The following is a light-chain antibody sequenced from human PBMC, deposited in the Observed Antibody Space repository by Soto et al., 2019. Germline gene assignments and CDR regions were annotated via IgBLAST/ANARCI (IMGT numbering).Light chain of an antibody. J-gene: IGLJ1*01. CDR1: SSDVGGYNY. CDR2: DAS. V-gene: IGLV2-11*01. CDR3: CSYAGNSTYV. Sequence: QSVLTQPRSVSGSPGQSVTISCTGTSSDVGGYNYVSWYQQHPYKAPKLMIYDASKRPSGVPDRFSGSKSGNTTSLTISGLQAEDEADYYCCSYAGNSTYVFGSGTKVTVL.